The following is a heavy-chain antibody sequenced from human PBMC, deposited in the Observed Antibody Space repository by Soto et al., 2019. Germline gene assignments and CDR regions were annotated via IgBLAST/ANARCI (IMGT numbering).Heavy chain of an antibody. CDR1: GYTFTSYG. J-gene: IGHJ3*02. V-gene: IGHV1-18*01. CDR2: ISAYNGNA. CDR3: ATGDYGSGSLGVDAFDI. Sequence: ASVKVSCKASGYTFTSYGISWVRQAPGQGLEWMGCISAYNGNANYAQKLQGRVTMTTDTSTSTAYMELRSLRSDDTAVYYCATGDYGSGSLGVDAFDIWGQGTMVTVSS. D-gene: IGHD3-10*01.